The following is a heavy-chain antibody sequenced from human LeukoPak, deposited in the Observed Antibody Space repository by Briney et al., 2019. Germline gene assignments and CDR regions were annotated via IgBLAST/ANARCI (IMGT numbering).Heavy chain of an antibody. CDR3: AKDTGGAFDI. Sequence: SGGSLRLSCAASGFTFSSYSMNWVRQAPGKGLEWVSAISGSGGSTYYADSVKGRFTISRDNSKNTLYLQMNSLRAEDTAVYYCAKDTGGAFDIWGQGTMVTVSS. CDR2: ISGSGGST. V-gene: IGHV3-23*01. J-gene: IGHJ3*02. D-gene: IGHD7-27*01. CDR1: GFTFSSYS.